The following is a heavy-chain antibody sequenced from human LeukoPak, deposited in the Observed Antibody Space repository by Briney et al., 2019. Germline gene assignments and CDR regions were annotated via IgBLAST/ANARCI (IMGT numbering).Heavy chain of an antibody. CDR2: IYTSGST. V-gene: IGHV4-61*02. J-gene: IGHJ4*02. CDR3: AREATTVTQEIDY. Sequence: SETLSLTCTVSGGSISSGSYYWSWIRQPAGKGLEWIGRIYTSGSTNYNPSLKSRVTISVDTSKNQFSLKLSSVTAADTAVYYCAREATTVTQEIDYWGQGTLVTVSS. CDR1: GGSISSGSYY. D-gene: IGHD4-17*01.